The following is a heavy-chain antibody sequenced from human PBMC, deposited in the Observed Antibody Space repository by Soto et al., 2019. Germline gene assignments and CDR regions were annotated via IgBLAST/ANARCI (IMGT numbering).Heavy chain of an antibody. V-gene: IGHV3-48*01. CDR3: TRSAYMDV. Sequence: GLPLRLSCAASGFTFSSYSMNWVRQAPGKGLEWVSSISSSSSTIYYADSVKGRFTISRDNAKNSLYLQMDSLRAEDTAVYYATRSAYMDVWGAGTTVTVSS. D-gene: IGHD2-2*01. CDR2: ISSSSSTI. CDR1: GFTFSSYS. J-gene: IGHJ6*03.